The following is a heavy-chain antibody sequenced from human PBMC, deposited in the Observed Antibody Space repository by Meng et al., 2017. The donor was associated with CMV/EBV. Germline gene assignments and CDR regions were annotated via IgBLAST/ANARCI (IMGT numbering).Heavy chain of an antibody. D-gene: IGHD3-3*01. Sequence: SVKVSCKASGGTFSSYAISWVRQAPGQGLEWMRGIIPILGIANYAQKFQGRVTITADKSTSTAYMELSSLRSEDTAVYYCARRLSTYDFWSSYSSRGMDVWGQGTTVTVSS. V-gene: IGHV1-69*10. J-gene: IGHJ6*02. CDR1: GGTFSSYA. CDR3: ARRLSTYDFWSSYSSRGMDV. CDR2: IIPILGIA.